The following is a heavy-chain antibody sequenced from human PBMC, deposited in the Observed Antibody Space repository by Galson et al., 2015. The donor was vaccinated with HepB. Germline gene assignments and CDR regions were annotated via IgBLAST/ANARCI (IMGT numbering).Heavy chain of an antibody. CDR1: GFTFSSYA. J-gene: IGHJ6*02. Sequence: SLRLSCAASGFTFSSYAMHWVRQAPGKGLEWVAVISYDGSNKYYADSVKGRFTISRDNSKNTLYLQMNSLRAEDTAVYYCARDPESNYYYYGMDVWGQGTTVTVSS. D-gene: IGHD1-14*01. V-gene: IGHV3-30-3*01. CDR2: ISYDGSNK. CDR3: ARDPESNYYYYGMDV.